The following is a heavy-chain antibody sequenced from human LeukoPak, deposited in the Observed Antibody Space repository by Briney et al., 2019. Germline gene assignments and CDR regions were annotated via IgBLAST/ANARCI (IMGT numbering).Heavy chain of an antibody. Sequence: SETLSLTCTVSGGSISSYYWSWIRQPPGKGLEWIGYIYTSGSTNYNPSLKSRVTISVDTSKNQFSLELSSVTAADTAVYYCARRGPGGWFDPWGQGTLVTVSS. V-gene: IGHV4-4*09. CDR1: GGSISSYY. J-gene: IGHJ5*02. D-gene: IGHD3-10*01. CDR2: IYTSGST. CDR3: ARRGPGGWFDP.